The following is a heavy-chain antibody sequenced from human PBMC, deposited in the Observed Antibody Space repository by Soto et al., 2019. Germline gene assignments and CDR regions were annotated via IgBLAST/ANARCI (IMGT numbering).Heavy chain of an antibody. CDR2: IYHTGTT. CDR1: GGSITTSDYS. V-gene: IGHV4-30-2*01. Sequence: QLQLQESGSGLVKPSQTLSLTCAVSGGSITTSDYSWSWIRQPPGRGLEWIGSIYHTGTTHYIPSLKSRVTMSLDKSKNQCSLDLTSMTAADTAVYYCVRERTIFGVAPGGGVDVWGRGTTVTVSS. CDR3: VRERTIFGVAPGGGVDV. D-gene: IGHD3-3*01. J-gene: IGHJ6*02.